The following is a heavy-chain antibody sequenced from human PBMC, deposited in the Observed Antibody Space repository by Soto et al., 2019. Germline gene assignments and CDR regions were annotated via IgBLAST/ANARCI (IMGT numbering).Heavy chain of an antibody. V-gene: IGHV4-61*01. Sequence: QVQLQESGPGLVKPSETLSLTCTVSGGSVSSGSYYWSWIRQPPGKGLEWIGYIYYSGSTNYNPSLKSRVTISVDTSKNQFTLKLSSVTAADTAVYYCARDGATNYFDYWGPGTLVTVSS. D-gene: IGHD5-12*01. CDR3: ARDGATNYFDY. CDR1: GGSVSSGSYY. CDR2: IYYSGST. J-gene: IGHJ4*02.